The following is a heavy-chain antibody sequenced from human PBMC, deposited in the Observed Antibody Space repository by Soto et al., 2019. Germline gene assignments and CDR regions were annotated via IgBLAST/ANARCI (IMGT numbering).Heavy chain of an antibody. CDR1: GDTFYIYA. CDR2: IIPIFGTA. J-gene: IGHJ4*02. CDR3: ARSAQDIILVPTAIGSLDY. Sequence: SVKVSCKDSGDTFYIYAISLVRQAPGQGLEWMGGIIPIFGTANYAQKFQGRVTITADESTSTAYMEMSSLRSDDTAVYYCARSAQDIILVPTAIGSLDYWGQGTLVTVSS. V-gene: IGHV1-69*13. D-gene: IGHD2-2*01.